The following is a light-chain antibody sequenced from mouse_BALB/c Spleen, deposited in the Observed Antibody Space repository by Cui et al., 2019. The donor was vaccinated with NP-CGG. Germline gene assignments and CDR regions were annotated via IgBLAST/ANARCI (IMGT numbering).Light chain of an antibody. V-gene: IGLV1*01. J-gene: IGLJ1*01. CDR3: ALWYSNHWV. CDR1: TGAVTTSNY. Sequence: QAVVNLDSPHTTSPGETVTLTCRSSTGAVTTSNYANWVQEKPDHLFTGLIGGTNNRAPGVPARFSGSLIGDKAALTITGAQTEDEAIYFCALWYSNHWVFGGGTKLTVL. CDR2: GTN.